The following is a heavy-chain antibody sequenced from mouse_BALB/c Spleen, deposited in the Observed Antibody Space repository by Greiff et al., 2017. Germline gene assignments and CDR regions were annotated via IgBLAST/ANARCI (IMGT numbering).Heavy chain of an antibody. V-gene: IGHV1S81*02. CDR1: GYTFTSYY. Sequence: QVQLQQSGAELVKPGASVKLSCKASGYTFTSYYMYWVKQRPGQGLEWIGEINPSNGGTNFNEKFKSKATLTVDKSSSTAYMQLSSLTSEDSAVYYCTRDYYGSSYVWYFDVWGAGTTVTVSS. D-gene: IGHD1-1*01. J-gene: IGHJ1*01. CDR2: INPSNGGT. CDR3: TRDYYGSSYVWYFDV.